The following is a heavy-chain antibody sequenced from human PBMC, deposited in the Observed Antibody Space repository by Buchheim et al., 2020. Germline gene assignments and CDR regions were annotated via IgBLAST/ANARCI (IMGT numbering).Heavy chain of an antibody. CDR1: GGSINRGGYY. D-gene: IGHD4-11*01. CDR2: IYYTGAT. V-gene: IGHV4-31*03. J-gene: IGHJ6*02. Sequence: QLQESGPGLVKPLQTLSLTCTVSGGSINRGGYYWSWIRQHSVRGLEWIGYIYYTGATYYSTSLKSRVSISVDMSKNQFSLRVNSVTAADTAVYFCARDGYNNFGEYFAMDVWGQGT. CDR3: ARDGYNNFGEYFAMDV.